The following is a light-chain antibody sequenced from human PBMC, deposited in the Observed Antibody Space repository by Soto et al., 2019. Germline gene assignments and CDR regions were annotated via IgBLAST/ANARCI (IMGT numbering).Light chain of an antibody. Sequence: EIVLTQFPGTLSLSPGERATLSCRASQSVSSNYLAWYQQKPGQAPRLLIYGASRGAAGIPDRFSGSGSGTDFTLTISRLEPEDFAVYFCQQYGRSPMFTFGQGTKVDIK. J-gene: IGKJ2*01. CDR2: GAS. CDR3: QQYGRSPMFT. CDR1: QSVSSNY. V-gene: IGKV3-20*01.